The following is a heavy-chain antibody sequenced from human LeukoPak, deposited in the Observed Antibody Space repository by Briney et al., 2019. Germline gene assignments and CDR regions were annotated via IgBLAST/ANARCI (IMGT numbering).Heavy chain of an antibody. CDR2: IYYSGST. CDR1: GGSISNYY. J-gene: IGHJ4*02. Sequence: PSETLSLTCTVSGGSISNYYWSWVRQPPGERLEWIGSIYYSGSTTYSPSLKSRVTISVDTSKNQFSLKLSSVTAADTAVYYCARSLATYYFDCWGQGTLVTVSS. D-gene: IGHD5-12*01. V-gene: IGHV4-59*01. CDR3: ARSLATYYFDC.